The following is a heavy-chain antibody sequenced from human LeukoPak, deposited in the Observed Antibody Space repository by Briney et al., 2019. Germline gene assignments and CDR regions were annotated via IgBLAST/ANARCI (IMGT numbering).Heavy chain of an antibody. CDR1: GFTFSSYG. V-gene: IGHV3-30*18. CDR3: AKDSYVHSSGWYGGDY. J-gene: IGHJ4*02. CDR2: ISYDGSNK. D-gene: IGHD6-19*01. Sequence: PGGSLRLSCAASGFTFSSYGMHWVRQAPGKGLEWVAVISYDGSNKYYADSVKGRFTISRDNSKNTLYLQMNSLRAEDTAVYYCAKDSYVHSSGWYGGDYWGQGTLVTVSS.